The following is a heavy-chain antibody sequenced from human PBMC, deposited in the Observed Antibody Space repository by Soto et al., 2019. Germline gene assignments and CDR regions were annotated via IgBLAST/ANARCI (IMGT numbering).Heavy chain of an antibody. J-gene: IGHJ4*02. CDR2: IYYSGRT. D-gene: IGHD2-21*02. CDR1: GESISSSSYY. Sequence: SETLSLTCIVSGESISSSSYYWGWIRQPPWKGLEWIGSIYYSGRTYYNPSFKSRVTISIDTSKNQFSLKLSSVTATDTAVYYCARQRTTVVTQAYFDHWGQGXLVTVYS. V-gene: IGHV4-39*01. CDR3: ARQRTTVVTQAYFDH.